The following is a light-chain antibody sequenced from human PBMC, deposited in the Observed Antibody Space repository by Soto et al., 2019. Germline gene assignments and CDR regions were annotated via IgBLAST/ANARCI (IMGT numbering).Light chain of an antibody. J-gene: IGKJ1*01. CDR3: QQYNNWPPWT. CDR1: QNIRNN. Sequence: EVVMTQSPASLSVSPGERVTLSCRASQNIRNNLAWYQQKPGQSPRLLISGASTREAGIPGRFSGSGSGTDFTLIISSLQSEDFAIYYRQQYNNWPPWTFGQGTKVELK. V-gene: IGKV3-15*01. CDR2: GAS.